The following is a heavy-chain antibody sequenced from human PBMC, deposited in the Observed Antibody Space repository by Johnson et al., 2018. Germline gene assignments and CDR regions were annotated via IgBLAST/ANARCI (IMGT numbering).Heavy chain of an antibody. CDR3: AGHGGWLLYGAFDI. CDR2: IYYSGGT. D-gene: IGHD2-21*02. CDR1: GASISSSTYY. J-gene: IGHJ3*02. Sequence: QVQLQESGPGLVKPSETLSLTCTVSGASISSSTYYWGWIRQPPGKGLEWIGSIYYSGGTYYNPSLKSRVTVSVDTSKNQFSLKLSSVTAADTAVYYWAGHGGWLLYGAFDIWGRGTMVTVSS. V-gene: IGHV4-39*01.